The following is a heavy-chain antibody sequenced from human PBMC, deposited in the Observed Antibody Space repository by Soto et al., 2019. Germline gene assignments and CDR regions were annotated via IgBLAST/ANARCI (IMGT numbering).Heavy chain of an antibody. CDR2: ISYDGSNK. J-gene: IGHJ1*01. Sequence: GGSLRLSCAASGFTFSSYAMHWVRQAPGKGLEWVAVISYDGSNKYYADSVKGRFTISRDNSKNTLYLQMNSLRAEDTAVYYCARGPRQQLALPFGDSEAFQHWGQGTLVTVSS. V-gene: IGHV3-30-3*01. CDR1: GFTFSSYA. CDR3: ARGPRQQLALPFGDSEAFQH. D-gene: IGHD6-13*01.